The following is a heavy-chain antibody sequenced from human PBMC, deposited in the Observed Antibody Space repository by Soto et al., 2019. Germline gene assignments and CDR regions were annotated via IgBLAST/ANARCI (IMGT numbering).Heavy chain of an antibody. J-gene: IGHJ5*02. V-gene: IGHV3-30*18. D-gene: IGHD3-22*01. CDR1: GFTFSSSG. CDR2: ISYDGSDK. CDR3: AKDSSGYLNWFDP. Sequence: HPGGSLRLSCAASGFTFSSSGMHWVRQAPGKGLEWVALISYDGSDKYYADSVKGRFTISRDNSKNTLYLQMNSLRAEDTAVYYCAKDSSGYLNWFDPWGQGTPVTVSS.